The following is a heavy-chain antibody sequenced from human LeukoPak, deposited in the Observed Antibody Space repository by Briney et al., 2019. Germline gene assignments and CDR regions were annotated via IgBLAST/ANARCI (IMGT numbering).Heavy chain of an antibody. CDR2: IWYDGSNK. J-gene: IGHJ6*02. CDR1: GFTFSSYG. CDR3: ARSDVSDYYYGMDV. V-gene: IGHV3-33*01. Sequence: PGGSLRLSCAASGFTFSSYGMHWVRQAPGKGLEWVAVIWYDGSNKYYADSVKGRFTISRGNSKNTLYLQMNSLRAEDTAVYYCARSDVSDYYYGMDVWGQGTTVTVSS. D-gene: IGHD3-16*01.